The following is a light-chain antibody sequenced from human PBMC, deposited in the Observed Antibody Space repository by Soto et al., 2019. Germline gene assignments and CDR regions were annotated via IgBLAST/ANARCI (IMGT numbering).Light chain of an antibody. CDR1: PSDSSNN. CDR3: QQYGSEPWT. J-gene: IGKJ1*01. V-gene: IGKV3-20*01. Sequence: EIVLTQSPGTLSLSPGKIATISCRASPSDSSNNLAWYQQKRGQAPRLLIYAASNRARGIPDRLGGSGSGTDFTLTVSRLEPEDFAVYYCQQYGSEPWTFGQGTKV. CDR2: AAS.